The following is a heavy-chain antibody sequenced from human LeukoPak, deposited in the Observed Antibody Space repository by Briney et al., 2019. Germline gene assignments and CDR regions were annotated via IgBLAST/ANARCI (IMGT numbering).Heavy chain of an antibody. V-gene: IGHV4-34*01. D-gene: IGHD3/OR15-3a*01. CDR3: ARAGTGNRSAVFDS. CDR1: GGTFSGYY. CDR2: INHKGYT. J-gene: IGHJ4*02. Sequence: SETLSLTCAVYGGTFSGYYWNWIRQLPGKGLEWIGEINHKGYTNYNPSLKSRATISVDTSKNQFSLKLSSLTAADTAVYYCARAGTGNRSAVFDSWGQGTRVTV.